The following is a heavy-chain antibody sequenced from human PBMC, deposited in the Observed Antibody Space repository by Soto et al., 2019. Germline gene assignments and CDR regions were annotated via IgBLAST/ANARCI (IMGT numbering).Heavy chain of an antibody. J-gene: IGHJ6*03. V-gene: IGHV1-69*01. CDR1: GGTFSNYA. CDR2: IIPIVGTG. CDR3: ARVVILLRTASSDYYYHMDV. Sequence: QVQLVQSGAEVRKPGSSVTVSCKASGGTFSNYAISWVRQAPGQGLEWMGGIIPIVGTGSYAQKFKGRVTITSDEHTTTSYMELSSLRLEDTGVYYCARVVILLRTASSDYYYHMDVCGRWTTVTVSS. D-gene: IGHD3-3*01.